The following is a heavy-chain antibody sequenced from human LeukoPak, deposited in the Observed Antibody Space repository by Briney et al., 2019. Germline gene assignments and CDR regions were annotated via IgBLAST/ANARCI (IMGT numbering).Heavy chain of an antibody. J-gene: IGHJ3*02. CDR3: AKVPVFSVTISEVVTDDAFDI. D-gene: IGHD3-3*01. V-gene: IGHV3-23*01. CDR2: ISGSGGST. CDR1: GFTFSSYA. Sequence: GGSLRLSCAASGFTFSSYAMSWVRQAPGKGLEWVSAISGSGGSTYYADSVKGRFTISRDNSKNTVYLQMNSLRAEDTAVYYCAKVPVFSVTISEVVTDDAFDIWGRGTIVTVSS.